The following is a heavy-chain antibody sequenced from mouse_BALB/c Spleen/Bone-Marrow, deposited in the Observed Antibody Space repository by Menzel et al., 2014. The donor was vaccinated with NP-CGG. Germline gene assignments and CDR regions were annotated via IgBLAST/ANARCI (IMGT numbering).Heavy chain of an antibody. CDR2: ISSGGGST. J-gene: IGHJ1*01. D-gene: IGHD1-2*01. CDR3: ARQGYGYADFDV. CDR1: GFAFSSYD. Sequence: EVKLQESGGGLVKPGGSLKLSCAASGFAFSSYDMSWVRQTPEKRLEWVAYISSGGGSTYYPDTVKGRFTISRDNAKNTLYLQMSSLKSEDTAMYYCARQGYGYADFDVWGAGTTVTVSS. V-gene: IGHV5-12-1*01.